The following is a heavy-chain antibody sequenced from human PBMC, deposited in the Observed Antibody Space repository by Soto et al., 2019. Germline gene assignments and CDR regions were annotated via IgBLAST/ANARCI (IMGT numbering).Heavy chain of an antibody. Sequence: SETLSLTCAVSGGSISSSNWWSWVRQPPGKGLEWFGEIYHSGSTNYNPSLKSRVTISVDKSKDQFSLKLSSVTAADTAVYYCARDRHYGSGRGYYYYGMDVWGQGTTVTV. CDR1: GGSISSSNW. V-gene: IGHV4-4*02. J-gene: IGHJ6*01. D-gene: IGHD3-10*01. CDR3: ARDRHYGSGRGYYYYGMDV. CDR2: IYHSGST.